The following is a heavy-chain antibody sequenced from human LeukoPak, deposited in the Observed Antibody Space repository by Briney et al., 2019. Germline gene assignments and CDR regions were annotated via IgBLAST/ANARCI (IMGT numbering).Heavy chain of an antibody. J-gene: IGHJ4*02. CDR3: IREGEYTFDY. V-gene: IGHV3-23*01. D-gene: IGHD6-6*01. CDR1: GFTFSSYG. CDR2: ISRGGDHT. Sequence: GGSLRLSCAASGFTFSSYGMHWVRQAPGMGLEWVSTISRGGDHTFYADSVKGRFTISRDNSKNTLYLQMISLTAEDTAVYYCIREGEYTFDYWGQGTLVTVSS.